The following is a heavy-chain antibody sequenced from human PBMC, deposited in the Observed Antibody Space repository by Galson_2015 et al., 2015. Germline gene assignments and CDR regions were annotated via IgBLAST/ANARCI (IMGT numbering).Heavy chain of an antibody. CDR1: GFTFSSYG. CDR2: ISSSSSYI. Sequence: SLRLSCAASGFTFSSYGMHWVRQAPGKGLEWVSSISSSSSYIYYADSVKGRFTISRDNAKNSLYLQMNSLRAEDTAVYYCARVGVRGANDYWGQGTLVTVSS. CDR3: ARVGVRGANDY. V-gene: IGHV3-21*01. J-gene: IGHJ4*02. D-gene: IGHD3-10*01.